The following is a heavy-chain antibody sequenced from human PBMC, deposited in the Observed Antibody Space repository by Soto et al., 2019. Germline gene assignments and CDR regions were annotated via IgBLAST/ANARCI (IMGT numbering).Heavy chain of an antibody. D-gene: IGHD3-22*01. CDR3: AKRTNSKPYYYDSSGYGY. J-gene: IGHJ4*02. CDR2: ISYDGSNK. CDR1: GFTFSSYG. V-gene: IGHV3-30*18. Sequence: GGSLRLSCAASGFTFSSYGMHWVRQAPGKGLEWVAVISYDGSNKYYADSVKGRFTISRDNSKNTLYLQMNSLRAEDTAVYYCAKRTNSKPYYYDSSGYGYWGQGTLVTVSS.